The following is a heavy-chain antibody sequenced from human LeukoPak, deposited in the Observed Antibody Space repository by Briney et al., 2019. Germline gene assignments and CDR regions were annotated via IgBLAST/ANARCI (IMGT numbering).Heavy chain of an antibody. D-gene: IGHD5-12*01. V-gene: IGHV4-34*01. CDR3: ASREIVATSNWFDP. CDR1: GGSFSGYY. Sequence: SETLSLTCAVYGGSFSGYYWSWIRQPPGKGLEWIGEINHSGSTNYNPSLKSRVTISVDTSKNQFSLKLSSVTAADTAVYYCASREIVATSNWFDPWGLGTLVTVSS. J-gene: IGHJ5*02. CDR2: INHSGST.